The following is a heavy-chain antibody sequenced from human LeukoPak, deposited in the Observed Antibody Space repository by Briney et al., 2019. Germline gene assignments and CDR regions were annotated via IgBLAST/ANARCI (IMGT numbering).Heavy chain of an antibody. CDR2: ISSSSNTI. Sequence: GGSLRLSCAASGFTFSTYSMNWVRQAPGKGLEWVPFISSSSNTIDHADSVKGRFTISRDNAKNSLYLQMNSLRVEDTAVYYCVRIGTPWTFDFWGQGTLVTVSS. V-gene: IGHV3-48*01. J-gene: IGHJ4*02. CDR3: VRIGTPWTFDF. D-gene: IGHD3/OR15-3a*01. CDR1: GFTFSTYS.